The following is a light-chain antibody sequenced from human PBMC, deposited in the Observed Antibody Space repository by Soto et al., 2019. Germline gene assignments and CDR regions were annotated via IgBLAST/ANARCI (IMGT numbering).Light chain of an antibody. CDR2: DAS. CDR1: QDISNY. CDR3: QQYDNLPPFT. J-gene: IGKJ3*01. Sequence: DIPMTQSPSSLSASVGDRVTITCQASQDISNYLNWYQQKPGEAPKLLIYDASNLETGVPSRFSGSGSGTDFTFTISSLQPEDIATYYCQQYDNLPPFTFGPGTKVDIK. V-gene: IGKV1-33*01.